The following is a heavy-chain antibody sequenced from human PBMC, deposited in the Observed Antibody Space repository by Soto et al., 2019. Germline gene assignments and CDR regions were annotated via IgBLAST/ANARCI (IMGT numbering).Heavy chain of an antibody. CDR2: INPNSGGT. J-gene: IGHJ6*02. CDR1: GCTFTGYY. D-gene: IGHD5-18*01. V-gene: IGHV1-2*02. Sequence: ASVKVSGKASGCTFTGYYMHWVRQAPGQGLEWMGWINPNSGGTNYAQKFQGRVTMTRDTSISTAYMELSRLRSDDTAVYYCAIRGYSYGYTDYYGMDVWGQGTTVTVSS. CDR3: AIRGYSYGYTDYYGMDV.